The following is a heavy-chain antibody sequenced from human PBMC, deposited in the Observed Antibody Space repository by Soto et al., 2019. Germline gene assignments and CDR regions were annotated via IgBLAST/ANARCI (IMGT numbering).Heavy chain of an antibody. D-gene: IGHD2-15*01. CDR1: GFTLSSYW. V-gene: IGHV3-7*01. CDR3: ARGGGNFDY. J-gene: IGHJ4*02. CDR2: IRQDGSEK. Sequence: AGGSLRLSCAASGFTLSSYWMSWVRQAPGAGLEWVANIRQDGSEKYYVDSVKGRFTISRDNAKNSLYLQMNSLRGEDTAVYYCARGGGNFDYWGQGIMVTVSS.